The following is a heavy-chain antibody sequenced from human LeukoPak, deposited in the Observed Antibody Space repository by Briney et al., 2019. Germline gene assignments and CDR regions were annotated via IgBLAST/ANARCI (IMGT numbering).Heavy chain of an antibody. D-gene: IGHD2-2*01. CDR1: GFAFDEHG. J-gene: IGHJ4*02. CDR2: INWSGGST. CDR3: ARAPITSPFYFDY. V-gene: IGHV3-20*04. Sequence: GGSLRLSCTASGFAFDEHGMSWVRQVPGKGLEWVSGINWSGGSTGYADPLRGRFTISRDNAKNSLYLQMDSLRAEDTALFYCARAPITSPFYFDYWGQGTLVTVSS.